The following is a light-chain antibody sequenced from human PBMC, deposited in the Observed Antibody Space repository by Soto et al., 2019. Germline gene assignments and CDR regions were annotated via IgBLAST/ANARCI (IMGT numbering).Light chain of an antibody. CDR3: QQYAGSPRT. CDR2: SAS. CDR1: QNLGTLY. J-gene: IGKJ1*01. Sequence: ELALTQSPGQLSFSPGDRGTLSCRATQNLGTLYLAWFQQKPGQAPRLLIYSASRRATGIPDRFTGSGSGTDFTLTINRVEPEDFAVYFCQQYAGSPRTFGQGTKVDI. V-gene: IGKV3-20*01.